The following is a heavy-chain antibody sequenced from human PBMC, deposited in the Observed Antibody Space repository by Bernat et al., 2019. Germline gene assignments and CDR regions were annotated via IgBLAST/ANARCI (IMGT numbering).Heavy chain of an antibody. D-gene: IGHD5-12*01. CDR3: AKPPGGGVATMELDY. V-gene: IGHV3-23*01. Sequence: EVQLLESGGGLVQPGGSLRLSCAASGFTFSSYAMSWVRQAPGKGLEWVSAISGSGGSTYYADSVKGRFTISRDNAKNTLYLQMNSLRAEDTAVYYCAKPPGGGVATMELDYWGQGALVTVSA. CDR1: GFTFSSYA. CDR2: ISGSGGST. J-gene: IGHJ4*02.